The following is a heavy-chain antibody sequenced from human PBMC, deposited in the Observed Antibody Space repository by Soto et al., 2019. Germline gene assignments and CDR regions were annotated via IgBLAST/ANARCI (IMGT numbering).Heavy chain of an antibody. Sequence: EVQLVESGGGLAQPGGSLRLSCAASGFTLSDYWMHWVRQAPGKGLVWVSRIKYDGIVTNYADSVKGRFTISRDTAKNTLYLQMNSLRAEDTAVYYCVRERASCVGDCLHFWGQGTLVTVSS. CDR1: GFTLSDYW. CDR3: VRERASCVGDCLHF. J-gene: IGHJ4*02. D-gene: IGHD2-21*02. CDR2: IKYDGIVT. V-gene: IGHV3-74*01.